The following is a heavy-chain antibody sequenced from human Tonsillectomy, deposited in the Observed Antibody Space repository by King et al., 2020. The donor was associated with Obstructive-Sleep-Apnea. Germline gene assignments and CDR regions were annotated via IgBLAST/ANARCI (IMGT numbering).Heavy chain of an antibody. CDR2: IYYRGTT. V-gene: IGHV4-59*01. D-gene: IGHD5-18*01. J-gene: IGHJ4*02. CDR3: AREDNYGIFDY. CDR1: DASISGFY. Sequence: VQLQESGPGLVKPSETLSLTCTVSDASISGFYWSWIRQPPGNGLEWIGHIYYRGTTHYNPSLKSRVTISVDMSKNQFSLKLTSVTAADTAMYYCAREDNYGIFDYGGQGALVTVSS.